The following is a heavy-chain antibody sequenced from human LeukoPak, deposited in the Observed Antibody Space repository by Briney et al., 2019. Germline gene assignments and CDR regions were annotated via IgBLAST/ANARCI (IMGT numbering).Heavy chain of an antibody. CDR1: GFTFDDYA. CDR3: AKVGIRISLIVVVFTTADDWYFDL. CDR2: ITWNSGTI. D-gene: IGHD3-22*01. Sequence: PGGSLRLSCAASGFTFDDYAMYWVRQPPGKGLEWVSGITWNSGTIGYADSVKGRFTISRDNAKNSLYLQMDSLRAEDTAVYYCAKVGIRISLIVVVFTTADDWYFDLWGRGTLVTVSS. J-gene: IGHJ2*01. V-gene: IGHV3-9*01.